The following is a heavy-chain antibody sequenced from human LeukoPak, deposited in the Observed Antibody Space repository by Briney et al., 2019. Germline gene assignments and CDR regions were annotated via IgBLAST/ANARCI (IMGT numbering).Heavy chain of an antibody. CDR1: GYSFTSYW. J-gene: IGHJ4*02. V-gene: IGHV5-51*01. CDR3: ARRDGYNHRHFDY. CDR2: IYPGDADT. D-gene: IGHD5-24*01. Sequence: GESRKISCKGSGYSFTSYWIGWVRQVPGKGLEWMGIIYPGDADTRYSPSFQRQVTISADNSISTAYLQWSSLKASDTAMYYCARRDGYNHRHFDYWGQGTLVTVSS.